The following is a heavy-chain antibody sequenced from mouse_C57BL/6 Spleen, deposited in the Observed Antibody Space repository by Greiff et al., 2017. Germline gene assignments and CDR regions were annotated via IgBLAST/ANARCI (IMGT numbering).Heavy chain of an antibody. Sequence: DVQLQESGGGLVKPGGSLKLSCAASGFTFSSYAMSWVRQTPEKRLEWVATISDGGSYTYYPDNVKGRFTISRDNAKNNLYLQMSHLKSEDTAMYYCARDGPTIVTTEAMDYWGQGTSVTVSS. CDR1: GFTFSSYA. CDR3: ARDGPTIVTTEAMDY. J-gene: IGHJ4*01. V-gene: IGHV5-4*01. D-gene: IGHD2-5*01. CDR2: ISDGGSYT.